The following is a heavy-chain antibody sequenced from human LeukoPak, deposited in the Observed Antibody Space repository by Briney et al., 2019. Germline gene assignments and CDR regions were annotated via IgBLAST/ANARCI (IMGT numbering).Heavy chain of an antibody. Sequence: SETLSLTCGVYGGSFSGYYWSWIRQPPGKGLEWIGEINYSRSTNYNSSLKRRVTISVDTSKNQFSLKLSSVTAADTAVYYCARVGRWLHHYDYWGQGTLVTVSS. D-gene: IGHD5-24*01. CDR2: INYSRST. CDR3: ARVGRWLHHYDY. CDR1: GGSFSGYY. V-gene: IGHV4-34*01. J-gene: IGHJ4*02.